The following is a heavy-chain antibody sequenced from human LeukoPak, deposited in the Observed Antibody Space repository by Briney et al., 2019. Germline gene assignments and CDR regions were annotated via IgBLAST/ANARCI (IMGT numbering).Heavy chain of an antibody. CDR1: GFTFSSYA. J-gene: IGHJ5*02. Sequence: PGGSLRLSCAASGFTFSSYAMSWVRQAPGKGLEWVSAISGSGGSTYYADSVKGRFTISRGTSKNTLYLQMNSLRAEDTAVYYCAKAPSYGSGSYYTTWGQGTLVTVSS. V-gene: IGHV3-23*01. CDR3: AKAPSYGSGSYYTT. CDR2: ISGSGGST. D-gene: IGHD3-10*01.